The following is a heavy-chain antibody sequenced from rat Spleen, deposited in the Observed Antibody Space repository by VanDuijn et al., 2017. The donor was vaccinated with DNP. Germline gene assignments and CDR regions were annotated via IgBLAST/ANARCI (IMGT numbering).Heavy chain of an antibody. J-gene: IGHJ3*01. CDR2: ISPSGSRT. D-gene: IGHD1-7*01. V-gene: IGHV5S23*01. CDR1: GFTFRNYY. CDR3: ARHGDTTGIAWFAY. Sequence: EVHLVESGGGLVQPGRSLKLSCAASGFTFRNYYMAWVRQAPKKGPEWVATISPSGSRTYYPDSVKGRFTISRDNAKSSLYLQMNSLKSEDTATYYCARHGDTTGIAWFAYWGQGTLVTVSS.